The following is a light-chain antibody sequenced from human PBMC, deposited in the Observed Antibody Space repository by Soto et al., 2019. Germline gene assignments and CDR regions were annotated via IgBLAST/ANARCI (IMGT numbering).Light chain of an antibody. CDR2: LNSDGSH. J-gene: IGLJ1*01. Sequence: QSVLTQSPSASASLGASVKLTCTLSSGHSSYAIAWHQQQPEKGPRYLMKLNSDGSHSKGDGIPDRFSGSSSGAERYRTISSLQSEDEADYYCQTWGTGIGVFGTGTKLTVL. V-gene: IGLV4-69*01. CDR3: QTWGTGIGV. CDR1: SGHSSYA.